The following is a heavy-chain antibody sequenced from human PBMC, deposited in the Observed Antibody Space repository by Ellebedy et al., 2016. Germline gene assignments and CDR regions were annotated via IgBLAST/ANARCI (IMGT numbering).Heavy chain of an antibody. J-gene: IGHJ4*02. V-gene: IGHV4-59*12. Sequence: SETLSLTCTVSGGSISSYYWSWIRQPPGKGLEWIGYIYYSGSTNYNPSLKSRITISVDKSKNQFSLKLSSVTAADTAVYYCARENTMVRGVIDYWGQGTLVTVSS. D-gene: IGHD3-10*01. CDR1: GGSISSYY. CDR3: ARENTMVRGVIDY. CDR2: IYYSGST.